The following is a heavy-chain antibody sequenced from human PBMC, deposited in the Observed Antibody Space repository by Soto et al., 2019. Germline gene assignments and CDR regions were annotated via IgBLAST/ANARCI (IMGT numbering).Heavy chain of an antibody. D-gene: IGHD5-12*01. Sequence: QVQLVESGGGVVQPGRSLRLSCAASGFTFSSYGMHWVRQAPGKGLEWLAVISYGGSHKSYTDSVKGRFTISRDNSKNTLYLQMNSLRAEDMAVYCCAKDNGYGKHSYASDWGQGTLVTVSS. J-gene: IGHJ4*02. V-gene: IGHV3-30*18. CDR1: GFTFSSYG. CDR3: AKDNGYGKHSYASD. CDR2: ISYGGSHK.